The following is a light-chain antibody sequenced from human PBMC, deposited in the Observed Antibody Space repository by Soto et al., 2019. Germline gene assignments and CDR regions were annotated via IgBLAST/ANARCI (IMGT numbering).Light chain of an antibody. CDR1: QGISSY. CDR2: AAS. CDR3: QQYYSSTAT. V-gene: IGKV1-8*01. J-gene: IGKJ2*01. Sequence: AIRMTQSPSSFSASTGDRVTITCRASQGISSYLAWYQQKPGKAPKLLIYAASTLQSGVPSRLSGSGSGTDFTLTISCLQSEDFATYYCQQYYSSTATFGQGTKVDIK.